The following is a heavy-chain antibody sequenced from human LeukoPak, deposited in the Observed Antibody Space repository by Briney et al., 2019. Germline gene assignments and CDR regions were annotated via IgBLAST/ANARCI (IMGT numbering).Heavy chain of an antibody. CDR1: GGSISGYY. D-gene: IGHD2-15*01. Sequence: PSETLSLTCTVSGGSISGYYWSWIRQPPGKGLEWIGCFCYTGSTNYNPSLKSRATISVDTSKSQFSLKLSSVTAADTAVYYCARHYCSGGSCYGLGAYWGQGTLVTVSS. CDR3: ARHYCSGGSCYGLGAY. J-gene: IGHJ4*02. V-gene: IGHV4-59*08. CDR2: FCYTGST.